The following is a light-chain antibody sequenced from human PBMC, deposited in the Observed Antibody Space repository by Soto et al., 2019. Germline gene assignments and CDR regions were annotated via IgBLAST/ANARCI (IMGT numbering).Light chain of an antibody. V-gene: IGKV1-5*01. J-gene: IGKJ1*01. Sequence: DIQMTQSPSTLSASVGDRVTITCRASQSISSWLAWYQQKPGKAPKLLIYDASSLESGVPSRLSGSGSGTEFTLPFSSLQPDDFATYYCQQYNSYPTFGQGTKVEIK. CDR2: DAS. CDR3: QQYNSYPT. CDR1: QSISSW.